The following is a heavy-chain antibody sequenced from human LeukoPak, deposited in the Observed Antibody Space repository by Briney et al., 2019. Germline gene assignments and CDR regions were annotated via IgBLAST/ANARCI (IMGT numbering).Heavy chain of an antibody. CDR1: GGSFSGYY. V-gene: IGHV4-34*01. D-gene: IGHD1-26*01. CDR3: ARGLGSYRNFDY. J-gene: IGHJ4*02. CDR2: INHSGST. Sequence: SETLSLTCAVYGGSFSGYYWSWIRQPPGKGPEWIGEINHSGSTNYNPSLKSRVTISVDTSKNQFSLKLSSVTAADTAVYYCARGLGSYRNFDYWGQGTLVTVSS.